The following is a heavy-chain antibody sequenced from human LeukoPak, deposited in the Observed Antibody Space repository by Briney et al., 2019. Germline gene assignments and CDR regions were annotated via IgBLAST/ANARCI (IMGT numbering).Heavy chain of an antibody. CDR1: GGSFRGFY. V-gene: IGHV4-34*01. CDR2: INHGGDS. CDR3: ARSHCGGDCYSSRWQVLYGYYYYYMDV. Sequence: PSETLSLTCAVYGGSFRGFYWSWIRQSPGRGLEWLGEINHGGDSSYNPSLKSRLTFSVDMSKNQFSLKLRSLTAADTAVYYRARSHCGGDCYSSRWQVLYGYYYYYMDVWGKGTTVTVSS. J-gene: IGHJ6*03. D-gene: IGHD2-21*02.